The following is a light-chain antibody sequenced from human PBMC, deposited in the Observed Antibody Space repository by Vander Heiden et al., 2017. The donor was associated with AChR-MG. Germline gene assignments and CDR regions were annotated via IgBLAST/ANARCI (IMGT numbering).Light chain of an antibody. CDR2: GAS. Sequence: IVMTQSPATLSVSPGESATLSCRASQSVSSYLAWYQQKPGQAPRLLIYGASTRATGIPARFSGSGSGTEFTLTISSLQSEDFAVYYCQQYNNWPPERTFGQGTKVEIK. CDR3: QQYNNWPPERT. J-gene: IGKJ1*01. CDR1: QSVSSY. V-gene: IGKV3-15*01.